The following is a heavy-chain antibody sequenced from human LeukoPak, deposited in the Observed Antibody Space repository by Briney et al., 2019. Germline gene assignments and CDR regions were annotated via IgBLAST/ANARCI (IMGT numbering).Heavy chain of an antibody. CDR1: GGSFSGYY. J-gene: IGHJ5*02. CDR3: ARQGSSSWFNWFDP. CDR2: INHSGST. V-gene: IGHV4-34*01. D-gene: IGHD6-13*01. Sequence: SETLSLTCAVYGGSFSGYYWSWIRQPPGKGLEWIGEINHSGSTNYNPSLKSRVTISVDTSKNQFSLKLSSVTAADTAVYYRARQGSSSWFNWFDPWGQGTLVTVSS.